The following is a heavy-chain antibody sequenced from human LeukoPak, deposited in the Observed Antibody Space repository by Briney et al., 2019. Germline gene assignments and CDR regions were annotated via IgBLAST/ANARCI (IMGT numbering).Heavy chain of an antibody. CDR2: IRSKAFGGTP. J-gene: IGHJ4*02. Sequence: GGSLRLSCSASGFTFDDYAVSWFRQAPGKGLEWVGFIRSKAFGGTPEYAASVRGRFTISRDDSKSIAYLQMNSLKTEDTAMYYCTRNTVTVHFDYWSQGTLVTVSS. V-gene: IGHV3-49*03. CDR1: GFTFDDYA. CDR3: TRNTVTVHFDY. D-gene: IGHD4-17*01.